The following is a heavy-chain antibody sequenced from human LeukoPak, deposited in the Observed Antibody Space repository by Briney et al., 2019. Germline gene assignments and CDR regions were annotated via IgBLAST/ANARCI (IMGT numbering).Heavy chain of an antibody. CDR1: GFTFSNYA. CDR3: AKDRCSNGIGCLYYYMDV. Sequence: GGSLRLSCAASGFTFSNYAMSWVRQAPGKGLEWVSSISDSGGSTYYADSVKGRFSISRDNSKNMLNLQMNSLRAEDTAVYYCAKDRCSNGIGCLYYYMDVWGKGSTVTIYS. CDR2: ISDSGGST. J-gene: IGHJ6*03. D-gene: IGHD2-8*01. V-gene: IGHV3-23*01.